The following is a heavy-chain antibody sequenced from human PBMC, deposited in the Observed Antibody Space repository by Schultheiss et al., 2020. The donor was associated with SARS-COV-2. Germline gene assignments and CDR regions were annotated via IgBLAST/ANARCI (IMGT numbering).Heavy chain of an antibody. D-gene: IGHD2/OR15-2a*01. CDR1: GGSISSGGYY. V-gene: IGHV4-31*03. Sequence: SETLSLTCTVSGGSISSGGYYWSWIRQHLGKGLEWIGYIYYSGSTYYNPSLKSRVTISVDTSKNQFSLKLSSVTAADTAVYYCARGGRWYYYNWFDPWGQGTLVTVSS. J-gene: IGHJ5*02. CDR3: ARGGRWYYYNWFDP. CDR2: IYYSGST.